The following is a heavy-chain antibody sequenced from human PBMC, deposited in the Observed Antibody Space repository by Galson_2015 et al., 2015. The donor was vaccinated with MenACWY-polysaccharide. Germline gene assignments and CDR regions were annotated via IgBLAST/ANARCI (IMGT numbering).Heavy chain of an antibody. D-gene: IGHD1-26*01. J-gene: IGHJ5*02. CDR3: AREPTYSGSFGWFDP. CDR2: MSYSGRG. CDR1: GDSVSSATDY. Sequence: LTCTVSGDSVSSATDYWSWLRQPPGKGLEWIGYMSYSGRGNSNPSLKSRVTVSLDTSKNQFSLRLTSVTAADTAMYYCAREPTYSGSFGWFDPWGQGTLVTVSS. V-gene: IGHV4-61*01.